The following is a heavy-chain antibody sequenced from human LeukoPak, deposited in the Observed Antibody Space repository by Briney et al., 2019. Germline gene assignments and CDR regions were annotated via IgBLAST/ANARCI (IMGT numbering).Heavy chain of an antibody. J-gene: IGHJ4*02. CDR2: ISTYNGHT. CDR1: GYTFTSYA. CDR3: AREDNLMDFWSGYSDY. Sequence: GASVKVSCKASGYTFTSYAISWVRQAPGQGLEWMGWISTYNGHTNCAQKLQGRVTMTTDTSTGTAYMELRSLRSDDTAVYYCAREDNLMDFWSGYSDYWGQGTLVTVSS. V-gene: IGHV1-18*01. D-gene: IGHD3-3*01.